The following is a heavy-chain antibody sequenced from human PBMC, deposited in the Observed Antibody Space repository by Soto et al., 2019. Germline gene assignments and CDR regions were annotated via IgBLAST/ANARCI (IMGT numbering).Heavy chain of an antibody. CDR2: ISGSGGST. Sequence: SCAATGFTFSSYAMSWVRQAPGKGLEWVSAISGSGGSTYYADSVQGRFTISRDNSKNTLYLQMHSLRADDTAVYYCAKPRAAAHPVQHGGQGTLVTVSS. D-gene: IGHD6-13*01. V-gene: IGHV3-23*01. J-gene: IGHJ1*01. CDR3: AKPRAAAHPVQH. CDR1: GFTFSSYA.